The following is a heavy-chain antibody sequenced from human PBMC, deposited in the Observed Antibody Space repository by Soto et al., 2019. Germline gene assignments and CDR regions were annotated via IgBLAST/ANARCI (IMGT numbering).Heavy chain of an antibody. CDR1: GGSISSSSYY. D-gene: IGHD6-13*01. CDR2: IYYSGST. Sequence: SETLSLTCTVSGGSISSSSYYWGWIRQPPGKGLEWIGSIYYSGSTYYNPSLKSRVTISVDTSKNQFSLKLSSVTAADTAVYYCASFIAAAGDYYYYGMDVWGQGTTVTVSS. V-gene: IGHV4-39*01. CDR3: ASFIAAAGDYYYYGMDV. J-gene: IGHJ6*02.